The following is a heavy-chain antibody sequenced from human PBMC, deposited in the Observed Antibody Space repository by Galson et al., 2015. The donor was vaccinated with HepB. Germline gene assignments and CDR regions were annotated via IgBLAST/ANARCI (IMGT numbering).Heavy chain of an antibody. D-gene: IGHD3-3*01. CDR1: GFTFSNAW. Sequence: SLRLSCAASGFTFSNAWMSWVRQAPGKGLEWVGRIKSKTDGGTTDYAAPVKGRFTTSRDDSKNTLYLQMNSLKTEDTAVYYCTTETPWFYDFWSGYYRDYYYYYMDVWGKGTTVTVSS. CDR3: TTETPWFYDFWSGYYRDYYYYYMDV. J-gene: IGHJ6*03. V-gene: IGHV3-15*01. CDR2: IKSKTDGGTT.